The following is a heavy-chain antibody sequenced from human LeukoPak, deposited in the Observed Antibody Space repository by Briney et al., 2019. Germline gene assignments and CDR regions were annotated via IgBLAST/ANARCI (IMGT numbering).Heavy chain of an antibody. V-gene: IGHV1-18*01. CDR2: ISPYNGNT. CDR1: GYTFTTYG. CDR3: ARDRAVVVAATDY. Sequence: ASVKISCKASGYTFTTYGISWVRQAPGQGLEWMGWISPYNGNTNYAQKLQGRVTMTTDTSTSTAYMELRSLRSDDTAVYYCARDRAVVVAATDYWGQGTLVTVSS. J-gene: IGHJ4*02. D-gene: IGHD2-15*01.